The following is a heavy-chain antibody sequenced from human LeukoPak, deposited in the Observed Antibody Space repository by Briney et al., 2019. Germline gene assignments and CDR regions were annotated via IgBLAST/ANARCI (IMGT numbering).Heavy chain of an antibody. Sequence: PGGSLRLSCVASGFTFSDHYMSWIRQAPGKGLEWIASISSGSTTHYADSVKGRFTVSRDNAKNSLFLQINSLTGEDTAVYYCARDREYFYASSGYPDYWGQGTLVTDSS. CDR3: ARDREYFYASSGYPDY. J-gene: IGHJ4*02. CDR2: ISSGSTT. CDR1: GFTFSDHY. V-gene: IGHV3-11*04. D-gene: IGHD3-22*01.